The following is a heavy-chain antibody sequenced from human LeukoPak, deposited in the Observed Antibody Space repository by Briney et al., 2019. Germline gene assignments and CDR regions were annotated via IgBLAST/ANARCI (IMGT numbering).Heavy chain of an antibody. CDR3: ARGPRRYSSGQRDYYYGMDV. J-gene: IGHJ6*02. CDR1: GFTFSSYG. V-gene: IGHV3-30*03. Sequence: PGGSLRLSCAASGFTFSSYGMHWVRQAPGKGLEWVAVISYDGSNKYYADSVKGRFTISRDNSKNTLYLQMNSLRAEDTAVYYCARGPRRYSSGQRDYYYGMDVWGQGTTVTVSS. D-gene: IGHD6-19*01. CDR2: ISYDGSNK.